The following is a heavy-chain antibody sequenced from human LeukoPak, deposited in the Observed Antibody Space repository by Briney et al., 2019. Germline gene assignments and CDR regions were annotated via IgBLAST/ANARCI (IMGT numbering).Heavy chain of an antibody. D-gene: IGHD4-23*01. Sequence: GESLKISCMGSGYSFTSYWISWVRQMPGKGLEWMGRIDPSDSYTNYSPSFQGHVTISADKSISTAYLQWSSLKASDTAMYYCARQPRGTVVFDYWGQGTLVTVSS. CDR1: GYSFTSYW. CDR2: IDPSDSYT. V-gene: IGHV5-10-1*01. J-gene: IGHJ4*02. CDR3: ARQPRGTVVFDY.